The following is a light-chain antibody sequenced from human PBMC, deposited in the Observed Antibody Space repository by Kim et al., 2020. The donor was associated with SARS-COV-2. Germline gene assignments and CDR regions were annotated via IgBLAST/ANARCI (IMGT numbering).Light chain of an antibody. CDR1: SSNIVDNS. Sequence: GQRVTISGSGTSSNIVDNSVCWYHHLPGTGPKLLIYSNDRRPSGVPDRFSGSKSATSASLAISGLRSEDEADYYCATWDDSLSAWVFGGGTQLTVL. V-gene: IGLV1-47*01. CDR3: ATWDDSLSAWV. J-gene: IGLJ3*02. CDR2: SND.